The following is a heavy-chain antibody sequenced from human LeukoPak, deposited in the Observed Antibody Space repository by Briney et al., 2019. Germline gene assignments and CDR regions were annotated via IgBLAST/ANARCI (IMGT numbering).Heavy chain of an antibody. J-gene: IGHJ6*02. CDR1: GFSLRTSGVG. Sequence: SGPTLVNPTQTLTLTCSFSGFSLRTSGVGVAWIRQPPVKALEWLALIYWDDDKRYSPSLKFRLTITKDTSRNQVVLTLTNMDPVDTATYYCAHNTGIEGMDVWGQGTTVTVSS. V-gene: IGHV2-5*02. CDR2: IYWDDDK. D-gene: IGHD1-14*01. CDR3: AHNTGIEGMDV.